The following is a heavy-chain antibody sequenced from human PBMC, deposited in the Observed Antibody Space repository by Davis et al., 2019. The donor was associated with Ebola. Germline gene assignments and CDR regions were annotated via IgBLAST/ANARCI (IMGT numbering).Heavy chain of an antibody. CDR2: IKQDGSEK. CDR3: AREGYYDSSGPYDY. J-gene: IGHJ4*02. Sequence: PGGSLRLSCAASGFTFSSYWMSWVRQAPGKGLEWVANIKQDGSEKYYVDSVKGRFTISRDNAKNSLYLQMNSLRAEDTAVYYCAREGYYDSSGPYDYWGQGTLVTVSS. D-gene: IGHD3-22*01. V-gene: IGHV3-7*01. CDR1: GFTFSSYW.